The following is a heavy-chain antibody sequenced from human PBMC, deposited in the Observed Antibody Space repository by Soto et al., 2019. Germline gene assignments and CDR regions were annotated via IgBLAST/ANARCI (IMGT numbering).Heavy chain of an antibody. V-gene: IGHV4-61*08. CDR1: GGSISSGGYS. CDR2: IYYSGST. Sequence: SETRSLTCAVSGGSISSGGYSWSWIRQPPGKGLEWIGYIYYSGSTNYNPSLKSRVTISVDTSKNQFSLKLNSMTAADTAVYYCARHNYGSGSTYFDYWGQGTLVTVPS. CDR3: ARHNYGSGSTYFDY. J-gene: IGHJ4*02. D-gene: IGHD3-10*01.